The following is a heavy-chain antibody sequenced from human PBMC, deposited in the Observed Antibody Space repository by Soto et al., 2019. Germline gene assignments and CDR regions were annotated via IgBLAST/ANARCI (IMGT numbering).Heavy chain of an antibody. J-gene: IGHJ4*02. V-gene: IGHV2-5*02. D-gene: IGHD6-6*01. CDR2: IYWDDDK. CDR3: AHSRPPRLLDY. CDR1: GFSLSTSGVG. Sequence: QITLKESGPTLVKPTQTLTLTCTFSGFSLSTSGVGVGWIRQPPGKALEWLALIYWDDDKRYSSSLNSRLTIPKDTSKNQVVLTMTTMAPVDTATYYCAHSRPPRLLDYWGQGTLVTVSS.